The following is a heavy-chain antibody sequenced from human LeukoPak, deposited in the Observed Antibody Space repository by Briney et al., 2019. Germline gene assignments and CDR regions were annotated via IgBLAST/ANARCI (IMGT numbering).Heavy chain of an antibody. Sequence: SETLSLTCAVYGGSFSGYYWTWIRQSPGKGLEWIAEISHSGTTNYNPALKSRVTISVDTSKNQFSLKLSSVTAADTAVYYCARAYGGNSQYFQHWGQGTLVTVSS. CDR1: GGSFSGYY. CDR3: ARAYGGNSQYFQH. J-gene: IGHJ1*01. V-gene: IGHV4-34*01. CDR2: ISHSGTT. D-gene: IGHD4-23*01.